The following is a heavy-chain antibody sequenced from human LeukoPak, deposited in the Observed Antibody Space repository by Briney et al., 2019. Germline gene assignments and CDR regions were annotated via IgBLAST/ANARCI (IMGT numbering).Heavy chain of an antibody. Sequence: SETLSLTCTVSGGSISSGDYYWSWIRQPPGKGLEWIGRIYTSGSTNYNPSLKSRVTISVDTSKNQFSLKLSSVTAADTAVYYCARGKLRDAFDIWGQGTMVTVSS. V-gene: IGHV4-61*02. CDR3: ARGKLRDAFDI. CDR2: IYTSGST. D-gene: IGHD1-26*01. J-gene: IGHJ3*02. CDR1: GGSISSGDYY.